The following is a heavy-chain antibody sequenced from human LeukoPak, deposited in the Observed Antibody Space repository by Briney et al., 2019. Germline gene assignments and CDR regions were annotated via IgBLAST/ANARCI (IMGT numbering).Heavy chain of an antibody. V-gene: IGHV3-23*01. CDR2: ISNGGHHT. J-gene: IGHJ4*02. CDR3: AKVISSYSGYDSY. Sequence: GGSLRLSCAASGISFNNYGMSWVRQAPGEGLEWVSSISNGGHHTYYADSVRGRFTISRDNSKNTLYLQMDSLRAADTAVYYCAKVISSYSGYDSYWGQGTLVTVSS. D-gene: IGHD5-12*01. CDR1: GISFNNYG.